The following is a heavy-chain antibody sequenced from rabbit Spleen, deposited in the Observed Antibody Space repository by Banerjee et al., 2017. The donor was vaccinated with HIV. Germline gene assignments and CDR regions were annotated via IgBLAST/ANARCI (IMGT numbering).Heavy chain of an antibody. Sequence: QEQLVESGGGLVQPGGSLKLSCKASGFDFSTYGVSWVRQAPGKGLEWIGYIDPVFGITYYGSWVNGRFPISSHNAQNTLYLQLNSLTAADTATYFCVRDTWNFNLWGPGTLVTVS. D-gene: IGHD1-1*01. V-gene: IGHV1S47*01. J-gene: IGHJ4*01. CDR1: GFDFSTYG. CDR3: VRDTWNFNL. CDR2: IDPVFGIT.